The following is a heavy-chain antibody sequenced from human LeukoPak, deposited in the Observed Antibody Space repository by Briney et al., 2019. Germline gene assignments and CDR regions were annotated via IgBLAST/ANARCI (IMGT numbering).Heavy chain of an antibody. CDR2: INSDGSST. CDR3: ARVLEVYYYYYYYMDV. Sequence: GGSLRLSCAASGFILSSYWMHWVRQAPGKGLVWVSRINSDGSSTSYADSVKGRFTISRDNSKNTLYLQMNTLRAEDTAVYYCARVLEVYYYYYYYMDVWGKGTTVTVSS. CDR1: GFILSSYW. D-gene: IGHD1-1*01. V-gene: IGHV3-74*01. J-gene: IGHJ6*03.